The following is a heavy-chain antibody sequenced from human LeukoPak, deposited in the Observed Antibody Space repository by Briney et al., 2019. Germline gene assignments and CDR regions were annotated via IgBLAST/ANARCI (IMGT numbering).Heavy chain of an antibody. D-gene: IGHD1-26*01. CDR3: ATHSGSYF. Sequence: PGGSLRLSCAASGFTFSTYSMNWVRQAPGKGLEWVSYISSGSNTIYYADSVKGRFTISRDNAKNSLYLQMNSLRAEDTAVYYCATHSGSYFWGQGTLVTVSS. J-gene: IGHJ1*01. CDR2: ISSGSNTI. V-gene: IGHV3-48*04. CDR1: GFTFSTYS.